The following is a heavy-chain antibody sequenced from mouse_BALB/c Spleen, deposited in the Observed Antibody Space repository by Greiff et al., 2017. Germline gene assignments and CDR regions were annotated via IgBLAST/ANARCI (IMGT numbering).Heavy chain of an antibody. J-gene: IGHJ4*01. V-gene: IGHV1-15*01. CDR3: TNLYYENAMDY. CDR1: GYTFTDYE. Sequence: VKLMESGAELVRPGASVTLSCKASGYTFTDYEMHWVKQTPVHGLEWIGAIDPETGGTAYNQKFKGKATLTADKSSSTAYMELRSLTSEDSAVYYCTNLYYENAMDYWGQGTSVTVSS. D-gene: IGHD2-4*01. CDR2: IDPETGGT.